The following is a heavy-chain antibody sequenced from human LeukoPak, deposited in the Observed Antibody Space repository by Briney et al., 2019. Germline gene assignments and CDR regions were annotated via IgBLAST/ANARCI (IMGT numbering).Heavy chain of an antibody. D-gene: IGHD3-16*02. CDR1: GFIFSKYC. Sequence: PGGSLRLSCEASGFIFSKYCMSWVRQTPGKGPEWVANMKQDGSGKFYMDSVKGRFTISRDNTNNSLYLQMNNLSAEDTAVYYCARDSSDGGTSSYRQSDYWGQGTLVSVSS. V-gene: IGHV3-7*01. CDR2: MKQDGSGK. CDR3: ARDSSDGGTSSYRQSDY. J-gene: IGHJ4*02.